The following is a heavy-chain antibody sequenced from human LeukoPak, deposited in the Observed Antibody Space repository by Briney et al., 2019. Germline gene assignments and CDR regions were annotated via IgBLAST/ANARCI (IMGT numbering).Heavy chain of an antibody. D-gene: IGHD4-23*01. Sequence: GGSLRLSCAASGFTFSNAWMSWVRQAPGKGLEWVGRIKSKIDGGTINHAAPVKGRFTISRDDSKNTLYLQMNSLKTEDTAVYYCTTRYGGTLDAFDIWGQGTMVTVSS. CDR3: TTRYGGTLDAFDI. CDR1: GFTFSNAW. V-gene: IGHV3-15*01. CDR2: IKSKIDGGTI. J-gene: IGHJ3*02.